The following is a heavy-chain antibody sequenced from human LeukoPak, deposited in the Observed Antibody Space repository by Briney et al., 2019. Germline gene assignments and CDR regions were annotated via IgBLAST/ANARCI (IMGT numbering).Heavy chain of an antibody. CDR1: GYTFTGYY. CDR3: ARDRDPSSPYDAFDI. Sequence: ASVKVSCKASGYTFTGYYIHWVRQAPGQGLEWMGWINPDSGDTNYAQKFQGRVTMTRDTSISTAYMELTKLRSDDTAVYYCARDRDPSSPYDAFDIWGQGTMVTVSS. D-gene: IGHD3-10*01. CDR2: INPDSGDT. V-gene: IGHV1-2*02. J-gene: IGHJ3*02.